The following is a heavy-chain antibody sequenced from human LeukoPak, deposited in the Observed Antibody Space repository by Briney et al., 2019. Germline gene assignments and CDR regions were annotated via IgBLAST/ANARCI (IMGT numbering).Heavy chain of an antibody. CDR1: GYTFTGSY. J-gene: IGHJ4*02. D-gene: IGHD3-16*01. V-gene: IGHV1-2*06. CDR2: IDVNSGDT. Sequence: GASVTVSCTTSGYTFTGSYVHWVRQAPGQGLEWMGRIDVNSGDTYLAQKFQGRVTLTRDTSISTDYLELSSLNSDDSAVYYCARYIGGSGWCWGQGALVTVSS. CDR3: ARYIGGSGWC.